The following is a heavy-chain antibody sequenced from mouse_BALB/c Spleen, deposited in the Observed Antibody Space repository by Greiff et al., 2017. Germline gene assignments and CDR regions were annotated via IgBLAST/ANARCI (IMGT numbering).Heavy chain of an antibody. CDR2: INSNGGST. J-gene: IGHJ2*01. V-gene: IGHV5-6-2*01. Sequence: EVQLQESGGGLVKLGGSLKLSCAASGFTFSSYYMSWVRQTPEKRLELVAAINSNGGSTYYPDTVKGRFTISRDNAKNTLYLQMSSLKSEDTALYYCARQYDSDAFDYWGQGTTLTVSS. CDR1: GFTFSSYY. CDR3: ARQYDSDAFDY. D-gene: IGHD2-4*01.